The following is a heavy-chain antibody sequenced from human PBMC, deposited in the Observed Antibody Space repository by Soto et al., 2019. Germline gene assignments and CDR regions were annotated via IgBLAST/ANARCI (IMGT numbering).Heavy chain of an antibody. CDR1: GFTFSTYS. J-gene: IGHJ3*02. D-gene: IGHD3-10*01. CDR2: ISSSSSYI. V-gene: IGHV3-21*01. CDR3: ARDRGGDLKAFDS. Sequence: EVQLVESGGGLVKPGGSLRLSCAASGFTFSTYSMNWVRQAPGKGLEWVSSISSSSSYIYYADSVKGRLTISRDNAKNSLYLQMNSLGAEDTAVYYCARDRGGDLKAFDSWGQGTMVTVSS.